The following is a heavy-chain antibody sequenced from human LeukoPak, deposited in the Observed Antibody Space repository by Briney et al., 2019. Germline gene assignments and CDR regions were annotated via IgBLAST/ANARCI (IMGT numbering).Heavy chain of an antibody. V-gene: IGHV3-53*01. J-gene: IGHJ3*02. CDR2: IYSGGST. D-gene: IGHD1-26*01. Sequence: GGSLRLSCAASGFSVIGNYMSWVRQAPGKGLEWVSLIYSGGSTNYVDSVKGRFTISRDNSKNTLYLQMNNLRAEDTAVYYCARDGGGAYSLAFDIWGQGTLVTVSS. CDR3: ARDGGGAYSLAFDI. CDR1: GFSVIGNY.